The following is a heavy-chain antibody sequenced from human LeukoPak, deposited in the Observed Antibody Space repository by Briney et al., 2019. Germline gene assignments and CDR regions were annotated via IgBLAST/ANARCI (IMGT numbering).Heavy chain of an antibody. CDR1: GGSFSGYY. J-gene: IGHJ6*03. Sequence: SETLSLTCAVYGGSFSGYYWSWIHQPPGKGLEWIGEINHSGSTNYNPSLKSRVTISVDTSKNQFSLKLRSVTAADTAVYYCARDRGSPWIQPYMDVWGKGTTVTISS. D-gene: IGHD5-18*01. V-gene: IGHV4-34*01. CDR3: ARDRGSPWIQPYMDV. CDR2: INHSGST.